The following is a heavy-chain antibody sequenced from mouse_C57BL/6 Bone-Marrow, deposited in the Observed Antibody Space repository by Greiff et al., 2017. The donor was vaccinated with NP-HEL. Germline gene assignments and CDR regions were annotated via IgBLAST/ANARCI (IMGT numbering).Heavy chain of an antibody. Sequence: VKLEESGPGLVAPSQSLSITCTVSGFSLTSYAISWVRQPPGKGLEWLGVIWTGGGTNYNSALKSRLSISKDNSKSRVFLKMNSLQTDDTARYYCARNYYYGSSYGYFDVWGTGTTVTVSS. CDR3: ARNYYYGSSYGYFDV. V-gene: IGHV2-9-1*01. CDR2: IWTGGGT. J-gene: IGHJ1*03. CDR1: GFSLTSYA. D-gene: IGHD1-1*01.